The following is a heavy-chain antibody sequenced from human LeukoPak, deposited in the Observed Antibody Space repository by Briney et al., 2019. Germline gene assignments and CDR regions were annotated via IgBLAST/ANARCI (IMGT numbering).Heavy chain of an antibody. CDR3: ARHGKGGSYFYAFDI. CDR1: GVSISNYY. Sequence: PSETLSLTCTVSGVSISNYYLSWIRQPPGKGLEWISYIYASGGTNYNPSPKSRVTISVDTSKNQFSLNLSSVPAADTAVYYCARHGKGGSYFYAFDIWGQGTMVTVSS. V-gene: IGHV4-4*09. J-gene: IGHJ3*02. D-gene: IGHD1-26*01. CDR2: IYASGGT.